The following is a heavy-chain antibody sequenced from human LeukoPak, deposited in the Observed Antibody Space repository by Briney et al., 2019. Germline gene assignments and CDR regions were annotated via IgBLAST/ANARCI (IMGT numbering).Heavy chain of an antibody. CDR3: ARVARYSSSWYWFDP. V-gene: IGHV4-31*03. D-gene: IGHD6-13*01. CDR1: GGSISSGDYY. J-gene: IGHJ5*02. CDR2: IYYSGST. Sequence: SETLSLACTVSGGSISSGDYYWSWIRQHPGKGLEWIGYIYYSGSTYYNPSLKSRVTISVDTSKNQFSLNLSSVTAADTAVYYCARVARYSSSWYWFDPWGQGILVTVSS.